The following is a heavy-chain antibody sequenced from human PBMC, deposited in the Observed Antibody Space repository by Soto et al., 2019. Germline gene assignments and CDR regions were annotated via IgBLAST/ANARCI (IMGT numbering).Heavy chain of an antibody. V-gene: IGHV3-74*01. CDR1: GFTLSSHW. D-gene: IGHD6-19*01. Sequence: EVQLVESGGGLVQPGGSLRLSCEASGFTLSSHWMNWVRQAPGKGLVWVSRIDSDGGSITYADSVKGRFTISRDNAKNTLYLQMNKLRAEETVVYYCARAVSSGWHFGYWGQGTLVTVSS. CDR2: IDSDGGSI. CDR3: ARAVSSGWHFGY. J-gene: IGHJ4*02.